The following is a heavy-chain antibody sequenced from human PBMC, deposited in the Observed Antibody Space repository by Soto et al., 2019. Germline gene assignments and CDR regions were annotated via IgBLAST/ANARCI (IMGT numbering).Heavy chain of an antibody. CDR1: GFTFSDYW. J-gene: IGHJ3*02. Sequence: EAQLAESGGDLVQPGGSLRLSCVSSGFTFSDYWMHWVRQVPGEGLVWVSRIDNDGSSVSYAGSVKGRFTISRDNAKNTMLIELNSLRVEDTGMYFCTRGYKPGSDRGFDIWGRGTMVVVSS. D-gene: IGHD5-12*01. CDR3: TRGYKPGSDRGFDI. V-gene: IGHV3-74*01. CDR2: IDNDGSSV.